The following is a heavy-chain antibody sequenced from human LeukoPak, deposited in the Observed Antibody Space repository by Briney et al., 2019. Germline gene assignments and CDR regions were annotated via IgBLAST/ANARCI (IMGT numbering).Heavy chain of an antibody. J-gene: IGHJ3*02. Sequence: SETLSLTCTVSGGSISSGGYYWSWIRQHPGKGLEWIGYIYYSGSTYYNPSLKRRVTISVDTSKNQFSLKLSSVTAADTAVYYCARDDSRDGYNYAFDIWGQGTMVTVSS. D-gene: IGHD5-24*01. CDR1: GGSISSGGYY. CDR2: IYYSGST. V-gene: IGHV4-31*03. CDR3: ARDDSRDGYNYAFDI.